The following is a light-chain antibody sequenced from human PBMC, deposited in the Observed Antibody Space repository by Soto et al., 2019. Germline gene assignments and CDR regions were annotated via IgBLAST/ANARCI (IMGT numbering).Light chain of an antibody. CDR3: QQYAASPIT. J-gene: IGKJ5*01. Sequence: EVVLTQSPGTLSLSPGERVALSCRASQSVRGSWLAWYQQKPGQPSRLLIYAASSRATGIPDRFSGSGSATDFTLTISRLEPEDFAVYYCQQYAASPITFGQGTRLEI. CDR2: AAS. CDR1: QSVRGSW. V-gene: IGKV3-20*01.